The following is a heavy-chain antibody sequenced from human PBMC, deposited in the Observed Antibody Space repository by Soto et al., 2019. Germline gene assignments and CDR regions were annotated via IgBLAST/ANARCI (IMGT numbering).Heavy chain of an antibody. J-gene: IGHJ5*02. CDR1: GFTFSSYW. Sequence: GGSLRLSCAASGFTFSSYWMHWVRQAPGKGLVWVSRINSDGSSTSYADSVKGRFTISRDNAKNTLYLQMNRLRAEDTAVYYCARGPVVVAAIGWVEKRKNSCAPWGHETLVTVSP. D-gene: IGHD2-15*01. CDR3: ARGPVVVAAIGWVEKRKNSCAP. V-gene: IGHV3-74*01. CDR2: INSDGSST.